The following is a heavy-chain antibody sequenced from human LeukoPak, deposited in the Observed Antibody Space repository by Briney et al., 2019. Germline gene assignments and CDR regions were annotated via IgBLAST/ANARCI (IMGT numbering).Heavy chain of an antibody. V-gene: IGHV4-34*01. D-gene: IGHD1-26*01. Sequence: SETLSLTCAVYGGSFSGYYWSWIRQPPGKGLEWIGEINHSGSTNYNPSLKSRVTISVDTSKNQFSLKLSSVTAADTAVYYCARCPGSWSLVWFDPWGQGTLVTVSS. CDR3: ARCPGSWSLVWFDP. CDR2: INHSGST. J-gene: IGHJ5*02. CDR1: GGSFSGYY.